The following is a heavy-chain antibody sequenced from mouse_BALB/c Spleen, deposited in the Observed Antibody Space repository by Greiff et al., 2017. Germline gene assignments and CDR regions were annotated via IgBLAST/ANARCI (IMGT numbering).Heavy chain of an antibody. V-gene: IGHV3-2*02. D-gene: IGHD2-4*01. Sequence: DVQLQESGPGLVKPSQSLSLTCTVTGYSITSDYAWNWIRQFPGNKLEWMGYISYSGSTSYNPSLKSRISITRDTSKNQFFLQLNSVTTEDTATYYCASSTMITGYYFDYWGQGTTLTVSS. CDR1: GYSITSDYA. J-gene: IGHJ2*01. CDR2: ISYSGST. CDR3: ASSTMITGYYFDY.